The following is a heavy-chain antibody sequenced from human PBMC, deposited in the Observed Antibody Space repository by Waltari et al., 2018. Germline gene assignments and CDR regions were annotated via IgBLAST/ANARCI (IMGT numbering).Heavy chain of an antibody. CDR3: ARDGGRGGRAFDI. J-gene: IGHJ3*02. Sequence: QVQLVQSGAEVKKPGASVKVSCKASGYTFTGYYMHWVRQAPGQGLEWMEWINPNSGGTNYAQKLQGRVTMTRDTSISTAYMELSRLRSDDTAVYYGARDGGRGGRAFDIWGQGTMVTVSS. D-gene: IGHD1-26*01. CDR2: INPNSGGT. V-gene: IGHV1-2*02. CDR1: GYTFTGYY.